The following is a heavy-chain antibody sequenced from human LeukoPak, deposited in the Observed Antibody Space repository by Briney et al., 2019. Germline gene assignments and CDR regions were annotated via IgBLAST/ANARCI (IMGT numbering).Heavy chain of an antibody. J-gene: IGHJ3*02. Sequence: QTGGSLRLSRAASGFTFNSHWMHWVRQAPGKGLVWVSRINGDGSSTTYADSVRGRFTISRDDAKNTLYLEMNSLRAEDTAVYYCAREWHDAFDIWGQGTMVTVSS. CDR2: INGDGSST. V-gene: IGHV3-74*01. CDR3: AREWHDAFDI. D-gene: IGHD5-24*01. CDR1: GFTFNSHW.